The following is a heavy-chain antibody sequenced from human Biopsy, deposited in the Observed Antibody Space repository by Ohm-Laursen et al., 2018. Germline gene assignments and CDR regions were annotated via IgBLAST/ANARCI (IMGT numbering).Heavy chain of an antibody. D-gene: IGHD3-3*01. CDR2: VYYSGST. J-gene: IGHJ4*02. Sequence: SETLSLTCAVYGESFNGHYWGWLRQPPGKGLEWIGHVYYSGSTFYNSSLESRVTVSVDASKNQFHLRLTSMGASDTAVYYCARHSLDDFWSGAHYYFDYWGLGTLVTVSS. CDR1: GESFNGHY. CDR3: ARHSLDDFWSGAHYYFDY. V-gene: IGHV4-34*01.